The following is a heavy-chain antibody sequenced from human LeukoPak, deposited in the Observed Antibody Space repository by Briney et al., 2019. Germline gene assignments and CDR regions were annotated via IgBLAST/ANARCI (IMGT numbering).Heavy chain of an antibody. CDR1: GVSVNSGNYY. J-gene: IGHJ4*02. CDR2: IYYSGTT. D-gene: IGHD3/OR15-3a*01. V-gene: IGHV4-61*01. CDR3: ARGTGSYYDY. Sequence: SETLSLTCTVSGVSVNSGNYYWSWIRQPPGKGLEWIGYIYYSGTTNYNPSLKSRVTISADASKNQFSLRLRSVTAADTAVYYCARGTGSYYDYWGQGTLVTVSS.